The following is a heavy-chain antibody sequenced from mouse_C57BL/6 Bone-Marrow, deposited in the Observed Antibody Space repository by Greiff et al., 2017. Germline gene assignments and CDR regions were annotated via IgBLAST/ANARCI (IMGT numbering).Heavy chain of an antibody. V-gene: IGHV5-6*01. Sequence: EVKLMESGGDLVKPGGSLKLSCAASGFTFSSYGMSWVRQTPDKRLKLVATIRSGGSYTYYPDSVKGRFTISRDNAKNTLYLQMSSLKSEDTAMYYCARSTIYHYAMDYWGQGTSVTVSS. J-gene: IGHJ4*01. CDR1: GFTFSSYG. CDR2: IRSGGSYT. D-gene: IGHD2-1*01. CDR3: ARSTIYHYAMDY.